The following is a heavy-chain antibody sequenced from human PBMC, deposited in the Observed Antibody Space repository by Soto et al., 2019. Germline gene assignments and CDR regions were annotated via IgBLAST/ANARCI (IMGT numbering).Heavy chain of an antibody. V-gene: IGHV3-23*01. CDR1: GFTFSSYA. CDR2: ISAGGGST. Sequence: PGGSLRLSCAASGFTFSSYAMGWVRQTPGKGLEWVSAISAGGGSTYYADSVKGRFTISRDNSKNTLYLQISSLRAEDTAVYYCAKVYNSGSYFPDYWGQGTLVTVSS. CDR3: AKVYNSGSYFPDY. J-gene: IGHJ4*02. D-gene: IGHD3-22*01.